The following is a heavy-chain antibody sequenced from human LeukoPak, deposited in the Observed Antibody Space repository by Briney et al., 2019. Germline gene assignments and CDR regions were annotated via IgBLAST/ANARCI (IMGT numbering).Heavy chain of an antibody. J-gene: IGHJ5*01. V-gene: IGHV3-23*01. CDR3: AKATSPVHSRNWFDS. D-gene: IGHD6-13*01. CDR1: GFTFSSYA. Sequence: PGGSLRLSCAASGFTFSSYAMSWVRQAPGKGLEWVSSISGSGTNTDYADSVKGRFTISRDNSKNTVNVQMSSLRAEDTAVYYCAKATSPVHSRNWFDSWGQGTLVTVSS. CDR2: ISGSGTNT.